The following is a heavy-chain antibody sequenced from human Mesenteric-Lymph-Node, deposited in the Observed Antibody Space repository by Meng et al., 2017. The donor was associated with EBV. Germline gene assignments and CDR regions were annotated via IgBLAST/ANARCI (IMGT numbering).Heavy chain of an antibody. D-gene: IGHD2-15*01. J-gene: IGHJ4*02. CDR1: GYTFTSYA. V-gene: IGHV1-3*01. Sequence: QVQLVQTGAEVKKPGASGKVSCKASGYTFTSYAMHWVRQAPGQRLEWMGWINAGNGNTKYSQKFQGRVTITRDTSASTAYMELSSLRSEDTAVYYCARYCSGGSCYGPQFDYWGQGTLVTVSS. CDR2: INAGNGNT. CDR3: ARYCSGGSCYGPQFDY.